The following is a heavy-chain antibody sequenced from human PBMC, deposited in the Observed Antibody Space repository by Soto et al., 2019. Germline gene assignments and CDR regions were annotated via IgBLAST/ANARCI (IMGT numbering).Heavy chain of an antibody. CDR1: GGSISSGDYY. J-gene: IGHJ5*02. D-gene: IGHD2-2*03. Sequence: QVQLQESGPGLVKPSQTLSLTCTVSGGSISSGDYYWSWIRQPPGKGLEWIGYIYYSGSTYYNPSLKSRVTISVDTSKNQFSLKLSSVTAADTAVYYCASGYCSSTSGYPKGFDPWGQGTLVTVSS. CDR2: IYYSGST. V-gene: IGHV4-30-4*01. CDR3: ASGYCSSTSGYPKGFDP.